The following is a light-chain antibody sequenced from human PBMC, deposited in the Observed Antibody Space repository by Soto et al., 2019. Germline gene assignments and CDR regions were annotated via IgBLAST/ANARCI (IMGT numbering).Light chain of an antibody. V-gene: IGKV3-15*01. CDR3: QQYNDWPPLT. Sequence: EIVLTQSPATLSVSPGERAALSCRASQSVSSDLAWYQQKPSQAPRLLIYGASTRATGIPARFSGSGSGTDFTLTIDSLQSEDFAIYYCQQYNDWPPLTFGGGTKVEI. CDR1: QSVSSD. J-gene: IGKJ4*01. CDR2: GAS.